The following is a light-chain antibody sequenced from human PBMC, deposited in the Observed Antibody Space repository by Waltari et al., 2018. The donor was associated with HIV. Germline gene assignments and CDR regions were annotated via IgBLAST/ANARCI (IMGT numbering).Light chain of an antibody. J-gene: IGLJ1*01. CDR3: AAWDDSLSGYV. V-gene: IGLV3-9*01. CDR1: NIGSKN. Sequence: SYELTQPLSVSVALGQTARITCGGDNIGSKNVHWYQQRPGQAPVLVMYRDKNRPSGMPDRFSGSKSGTSASLAISGLQSEDEADYYCAAWDDSLSGYVFGTGTKVTVL. CDR2: RDK.